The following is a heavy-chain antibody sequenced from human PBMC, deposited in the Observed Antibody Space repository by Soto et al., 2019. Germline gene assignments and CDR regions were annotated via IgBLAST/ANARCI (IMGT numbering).Heavy chain of an antibody. Sequence: QVQLVQSGAEVKKPGASVKVSCKASGYTFTDYYLHWVRQAPGQGLEWMGWINPNSGGTHYAQKFQGWVTMTRDTSITTAYMELNRLISDDTAVYYCARDWGHYYGSGSFPSPHPSDIWGQGTLVTVSS. D-gene: IGHD3-10*01. J-gene: IGHJ4*02. CDR1: GYTFTDYY. CDR2: INPNSGGT. CDR3: ARDWGHYYGSGSFPSPHPSDI. V-gene: IGHV1-2*04.